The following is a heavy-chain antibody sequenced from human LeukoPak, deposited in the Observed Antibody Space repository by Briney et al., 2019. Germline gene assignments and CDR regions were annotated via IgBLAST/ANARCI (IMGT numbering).Heavy chain of an antibody. CDR3: ARDKRPGIAAAGKGLFDY. CDR2: IIPIFGTA. Sequence: GASVKVSCKASGGTFSSYAISWVRQAPGQGLEWMGGIIPIFGTANYAQKFQGRVTITADESTSTAYMELSSLRSEDTAVYYCARDKRPGIAAAGKGLFDYWGQGTLVTVSS. D-gene: IGHD6-13*01. CDR1: GGTFSSYA. J-gene: IGHJ4*02. V-gene: IGHV1-69*13.